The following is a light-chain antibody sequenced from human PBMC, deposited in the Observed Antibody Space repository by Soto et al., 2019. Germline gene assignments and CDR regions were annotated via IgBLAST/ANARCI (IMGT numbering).Light chain of an antibody. CDR1: QNISSY. CDR2: DVS. J-gene: IGKJ1*01. V-gene: IGKV3-11*01. Sequence: IVLTQSPATLSLSPVKRATLSCRASQNISSYLIWYQQKPGQAPRLLIYDVSNRATGIPARFSGSGSGTDFTLTISSLEPEDCAVYCSEKGSKWPRTFGEGTKVDIK. CDR3: EKGSKWPRT.